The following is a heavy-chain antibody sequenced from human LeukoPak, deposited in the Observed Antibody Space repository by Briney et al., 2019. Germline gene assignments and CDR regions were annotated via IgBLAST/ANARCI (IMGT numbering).Heavy chain of an antibody. Sequence: GGSLRLSCVASGFTFSNYWMTWVRQAPGKGLEWVANIKTDGSQIYYVDSVKGRFTISRDNAKNSLYLQMNSLRAEDTAVYYCARAGIVGATDYWGQGTLVTVSS. CDR3: ARAGIVGATDY. J-gene: IGHJ4*02. CDR2: IKTDGSQI. CDR1: GFTFSNYW. V-gene: IGHV3-7*01. D-gene: IGHD1-26*01.